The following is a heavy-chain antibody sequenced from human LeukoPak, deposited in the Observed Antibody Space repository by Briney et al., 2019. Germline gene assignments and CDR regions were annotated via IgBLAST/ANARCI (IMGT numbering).Heavy chain of an antibody. V-gene: IGHV1-2*02. CDR1: GYTFTGYY. D-gene: IGHD2-15*01. Sequence: ASVKVSCKASGYTFTGYYIHWVRQAPGQGLEWMGWINPNSGGTNYAQRFQGRVTMTRDTSISTAYMELSRLRSDDTAVYYCARGDCSGGSCYGNWFDPWGQGTLVTVSS. CDR3: ARGDCSGGSCYGNWFDP. J-gene: IGHJ5*02. CDR2: INPNSGGT.